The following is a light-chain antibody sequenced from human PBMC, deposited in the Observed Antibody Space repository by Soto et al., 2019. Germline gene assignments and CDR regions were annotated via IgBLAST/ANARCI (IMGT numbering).Light chain of an antibody. CDR1: QSVSSY. J-gene: IGKJ2*01. CDR2: DAS. CDR3: QQRSYWPPYT. V-gene: IGKV3-11*01. Sequence: EIVLTQSPATLSLSPGERATLSCRASQSVSSYLAWYQQKPGQAPRLLIYDASNRATGIPARFSGSGSGTDFTLTISSLEPEDFAVYYCQQRSYWPPYTFGQGTKLESK.